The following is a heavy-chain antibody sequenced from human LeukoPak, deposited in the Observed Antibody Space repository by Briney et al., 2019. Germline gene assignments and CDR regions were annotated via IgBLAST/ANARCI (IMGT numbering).Heavy chain of an antibody. D-gene: IGHD3-16*01. CDR1: GFIFSSYA. Sequence: GGSLRLSCAASGFIFSSYAMSWVRPAPGKGLEWVSAISGSGGRTYYADSVKGRFTISRDNSKNTLYLQMNSLRAEDTAVYYCAKRVFGGVDIWGQGTMVTVSS. J-gene: IGHJ3*02. CDR3: AKRVFGGVDI. CDR2: ISGSGGRT. V-gene: IGHV3-23*01.